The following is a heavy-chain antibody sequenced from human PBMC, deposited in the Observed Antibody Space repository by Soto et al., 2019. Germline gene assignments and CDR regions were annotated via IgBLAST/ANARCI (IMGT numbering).Heavy chain of an antibody. CDR3: ARDHRPYPSDSSDYPIYCVDY. CDR2: LNARNGNT. Sequence: SVKVSCKPSGDTLTSYAIHWVRQAPGQRLECNVCLNARNGNTKSSQKFQGRVTITRATSASTAYMERSSLRSEDTAVYYCARDHRPYPSDSSDYPIYCVDYCGQVTRVTVSS. V-gene: IGHV1-3*01. CDR1: GDTLTSYA. J-gene: IGHJ4*02. D-gene: IGHD3-22*01.